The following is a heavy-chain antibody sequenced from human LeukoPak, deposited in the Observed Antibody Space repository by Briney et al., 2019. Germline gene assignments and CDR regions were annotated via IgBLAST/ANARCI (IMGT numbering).Heavy chain of an antibody. V-gene: IGHV3-30*02. CDR2: IRYDGSNK. CDR3: ARVTQGVFDI. CDR1: GFTFSSYG. J-gene: IGHJ3*02. Sequence: QTGGSLRLSCAASGFTFSSYGMHWVRQAPGKGLEWVAFIRYDGSNKYYADSVKGRFTISRDNSKNTLYLQMNSLRAEDTAVYYCARVTQGVFDIWGQGTMVTVSS.